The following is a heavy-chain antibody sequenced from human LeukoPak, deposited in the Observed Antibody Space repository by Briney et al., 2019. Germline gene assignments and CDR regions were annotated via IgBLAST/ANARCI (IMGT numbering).Heavy chain of an antibody. J-gene: IGHJ6*02. Sequence: GGSLRLSCAASGFTFSSYGMHWVRQAPGKGLEWVAVISYDGSNKYYADSVKGRFTISRDNSKNTLYLQMNSLRAEDTAVYYCAKDRDTAVVYYYYGMDVWGQGTTVTVSS. CDR2: ISYDGSNK. CDR3: AKDRDTAVVYYYYGMDV. D-gene: IGHD5-18*01. CDR1: GFTFSSYG. V-gene: IGHV3-30*18.